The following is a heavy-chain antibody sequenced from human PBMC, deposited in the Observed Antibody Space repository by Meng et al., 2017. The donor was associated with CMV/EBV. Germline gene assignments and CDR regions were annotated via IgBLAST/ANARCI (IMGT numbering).Heavy chain of an antibody. CDR3: ARESTIFGVVIPNYYYYGMDV. V-gene: IGHV3-9*01. D-gene: IGHD3-3*01. CDR1: GFTFDDYA. Sequence: GGSLRLSCAASGFTFDDYAMHWVRQAPGKGLEWVSGISWNSGSIGYADSVKGRFTISRDNAKNSLYLQMNSLRAEDTAVYYCARESTIFGVVIPNYYYYGMDVWGQGTTVTVSS. CDR2: ISWNSGSI. J-gene: IGHJ6*02.